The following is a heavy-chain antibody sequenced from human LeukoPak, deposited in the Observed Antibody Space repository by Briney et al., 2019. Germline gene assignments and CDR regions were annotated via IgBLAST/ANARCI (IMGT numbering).Heavy chain of an antibody. Sequence: GGSLSLSCAASGFTFSSSGISWVRQAPGKGLEWVSGISDSGGSTYYADSVKGRFTISRDNSKNTLYLQMNSLRAEDTAVYYCAKGGAVSSKSITLIRGTRKYYYYMDVWGKGTTVTISS. J-gene: IGHJ6*03. CDR1: GFTFSSSG. D-gene: IGHD3-10*01. V-gene: IGHV3-23*01. CDR3: AKGGAVSSKSITLIRGTRKYYYYMDV. CDR2: ISDSGGST.